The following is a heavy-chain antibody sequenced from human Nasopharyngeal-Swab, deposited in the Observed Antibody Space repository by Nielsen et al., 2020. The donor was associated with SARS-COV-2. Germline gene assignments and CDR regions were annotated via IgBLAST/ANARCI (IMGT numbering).Heavy chain of an antibody. CDR3: ARGSRDGYNQLLGPFDT. Sequence: GESLKISCAVSGFTVSYNFMNWVRQAPGQGLECLPVLYYGGATYYADSVKGRFTISRDNSKNTLYLQMNSLRVEDTALYYCARGSRDGYNQLLGPFDTWGQGTLVTVSS. J-gene: IGHJ4*02. V-gene: IGHV3-53*01. CDR2: LYYGGAT. D-gene: IGHD5-24*01. CDR1: GFTVSYNF.